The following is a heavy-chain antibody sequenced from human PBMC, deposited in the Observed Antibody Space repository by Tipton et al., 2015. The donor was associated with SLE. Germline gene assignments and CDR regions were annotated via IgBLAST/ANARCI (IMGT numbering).Heavy chain of an antibody. Sequence: TLSLTCGVSPYSISGGYYWSWIRQPPGKGLEWIGYIYTSGSTNYNPSLKSRVTISVDTSKNQFSLKVISVTAEDTAVYYCARTYYYDSSGDAFDIWGQGTMVTVSS. CDR1: PYSISGGYY. V-gene: IGHV4-61*08. J-gene: IGHJ3*02. CDR3: ARTYYYDSSGDAFDI. D-gene: IGHD3-22*01. CDR2: IYTSGST.